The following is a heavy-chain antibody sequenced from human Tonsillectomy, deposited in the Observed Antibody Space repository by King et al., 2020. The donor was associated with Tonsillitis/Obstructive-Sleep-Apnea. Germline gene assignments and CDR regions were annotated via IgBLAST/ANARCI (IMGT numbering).Heavy chain of an antibody. V-gene: IGHV4-39*01. D-gene: IGHD2-21*02. CDR3: ARQSRDSYLGDYYYFMDV. CDR1: GGSISSNSYY. CDR2: IYYSGIT. J-gene: IGHJ6*03. Sequence: LQLQESGPGLVKPSETLSLTCGVSGGSISSNSYYWGWIRQPPGKGLEWIGSIYYSGITYYNPSLESRVAISVDTSKNQFSLKLSSVTAADTAVYYCARQSRDSYLGDYYYFMDVWGKGTPVTVSS.